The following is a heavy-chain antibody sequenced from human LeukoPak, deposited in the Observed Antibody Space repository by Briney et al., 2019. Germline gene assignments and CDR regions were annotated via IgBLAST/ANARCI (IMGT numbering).Heavy chain of an antibody. J-gene: IGHJ5*02. D-gene: IGHD3-22*01. Sequence: GASVKVSCKASGYSFTGYYMHWVRQAPGQGLEWMGWINPNSGGTNYAQKFQGRVTMTRDTSISTAYMELSRLRFDDTGVYYCARDLVQSSGSNWFDPWGQGTLVTVSS. CDR1: GYSFTGYY. CDR3: ARDLVQSSGSNWFDP. V-gene: IGHV1-2*02. CDR2: INPNSGGT.